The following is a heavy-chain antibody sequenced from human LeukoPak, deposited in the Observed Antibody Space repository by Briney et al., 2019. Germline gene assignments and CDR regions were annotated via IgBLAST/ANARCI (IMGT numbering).Heavy chain of an antibody. CDR3: ARDLVSGAYTFDI. CDR2: MSSSGATI. Sequence: GGPLRLSCAASGSTFSTFITYDFNWVRQAPGKGLEWVSYMSSSGATIYYADSVKGRFTVSRDNAKNSLYLQMNSLRAEDTAIYYCARDLVSGAYTFDIWCQGTMVTVSS. V-gene: IGHV3-48*03. J-gene: IGHJ3*02. D-gene: IGHD3-16*01. CDR1: GSTFSTFI.